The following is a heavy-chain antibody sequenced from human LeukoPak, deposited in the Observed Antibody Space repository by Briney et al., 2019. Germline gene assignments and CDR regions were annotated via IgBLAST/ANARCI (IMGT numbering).Heavy chain of an antibody. D-gene: IGHD2-15*01. CDR3: ARDFCSGGRCYLFEF. CDR2: INPNSGGT. Sequence: ASVKVSCKSSGYTFTGYYIHWVRQAPGQGLEWVGWINPNSGGTYYAQKFQGRVTMTRDTSFSTAYMELSRLRSDDTALYYCARDFCSGGRCYLFEFWGQGTLVTVSS. CDR1: GYTFTGYY. V-gene: IGHV1-2*02. J-gene: IGHJ4*02.